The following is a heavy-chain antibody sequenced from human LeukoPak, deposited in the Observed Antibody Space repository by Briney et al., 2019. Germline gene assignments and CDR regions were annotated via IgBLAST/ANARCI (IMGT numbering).Heavy chain of an antibody. J-gene: IGHJ2*01. V-gene: IGHV4-30-2*01. Sequence: SQTLSLTCAVSGGSISSGGYSWSWIRQPPGKGLEWIGYIYHSGSTYYNPSLKSRVTISVDTSKNQFSLKLSSVTAADTAVYYCLGSTDWYFDLWGRGTLVTVSS. CDR2: IYHSGST. CDR3: LGSTDWYFDL. CDR1: GGSISSGGYS. D-gene: IGHD2-2*01.